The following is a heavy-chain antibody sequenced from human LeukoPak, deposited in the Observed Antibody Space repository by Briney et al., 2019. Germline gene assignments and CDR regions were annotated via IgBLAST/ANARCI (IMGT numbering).Heavy chain of an antibody. J-gene: IGHJ4*02. CDR1: GGSISRYY. Sequence: SETLSLTCTVSGGSISRYYWSWIRQPAGKGLEWIGRIYTSGSTNYNPSLKSRVTISVDTSKNQFSLKLSSVTAADTAVYYCARGGDFWSGYYPLDYWGQGTLVTVSS. CDR2: IYTSGST. D-gene: IGHD3-3*01. CDR3: ARGGDFWSGYYPLDY. V-gene: IGHV4-4*07.